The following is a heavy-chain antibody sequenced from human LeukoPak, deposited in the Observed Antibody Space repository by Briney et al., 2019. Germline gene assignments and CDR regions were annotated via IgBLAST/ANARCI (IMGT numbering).Heavy chain of an antibody. V-gene: IGHV4-34*01. CDR1: GGSFSGYY. D-gene: IGHD2-21*01. J-gene: IGHJ4*02. CDR3: AGTSFVGLDY. CDR2: INHSGST. Sequence: SETLSLTCAVYGGSFSGYYWSWIRQPPGKGLEWIGEINHSGSTNYNPSLKSRVTISVDTSKNQFSLKLSSVTAADTAVYCCAGTSFVGLDYWGQGTLVTVSS.